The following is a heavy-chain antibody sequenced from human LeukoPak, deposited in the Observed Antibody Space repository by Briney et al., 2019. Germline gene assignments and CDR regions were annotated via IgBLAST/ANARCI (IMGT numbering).Heavy chain of an antibody. CDR2: ISSSSSYI. J-gene: IGHJ4*02. V-gene: IGHV3-21*01. CDR3: ATNDFWSDFDY. D-gene: IGHD3-3*01. Sequence: GGSLRLSCAASGFTFNSYSMNWVRQAPGEGLEWVSSISSSSSYIYYADSVKGRFTISRDSAKNSLYLQMNSLRAEDTAVYYCATNDFWSDFDYWGQGTLVTVSS. CDR1: GFTFNSYS.